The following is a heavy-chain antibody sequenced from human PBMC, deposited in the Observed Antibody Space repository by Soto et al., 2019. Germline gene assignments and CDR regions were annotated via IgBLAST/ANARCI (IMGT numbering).Heavy chain of an antibody. CDR1: GYTFTSNY. Sequence: GASVKVSCKASGYTFTSNYMHWVRQAPGQGLEWMGIINPSGGSTSYAQKFQGRVTMTGDTSTSTVYMELSSLRSEDTAVYYCARGLRYCTSTSCPHYFDYWGQGTLVTVSS. CDR2: INPSGGST. J-gene: IGHJ4*02. CDR3: ARGLRYCTSTSCPHYFDY. D-gene: IGHD2-2*01. V-gene: IGHV1-46*03.